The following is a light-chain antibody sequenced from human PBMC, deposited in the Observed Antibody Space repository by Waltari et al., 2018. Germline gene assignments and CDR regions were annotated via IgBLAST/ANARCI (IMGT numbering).Light chain of an antibody. CDR1: QRVSNY. CDR2: GAH. J-gene: IGKJ2*01. V-gene: IGKV3-15*01. Sequence: EIVMTQSPAIMSVSPGERVTLSCRASQRVSNYLAWYQQVPGQPPRLLIYGAHTRATGVPDRFSGSGSGTDFTLTVSSLQSEDFGVYYCQQYIDWPQYTFGQGTKLEIK. CDR3: QQYIDWPQYT.